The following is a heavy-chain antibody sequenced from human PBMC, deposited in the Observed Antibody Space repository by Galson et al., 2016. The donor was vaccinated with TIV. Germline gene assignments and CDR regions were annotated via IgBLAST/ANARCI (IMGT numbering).Heavy chain of an antibody. CDR1: GGTFGSFV. V-gene: IGHV1-69*06. J-gene: IGHJ6*02. CDR2: IIPLFGSA. Sequence: SVKVSCKASGGTFGSFVFNWVRQAPGQGLEWMGDIIPLFGSANYAQKFQGRVTITADRSTSTVYMELTHLTSEDSALYSCAEDRNTAMDTYHCYYGVDVWGQGTTVTVSS. D-gene: IGHD5-18*01. CDR3: AEDRNTAMDTYHCYYGVDV.